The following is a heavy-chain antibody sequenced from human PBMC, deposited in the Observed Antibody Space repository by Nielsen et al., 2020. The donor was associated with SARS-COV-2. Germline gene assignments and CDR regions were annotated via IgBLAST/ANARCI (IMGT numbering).Heavy chain of an antibody. CDR1: GYSFISYG. CDR2: ISVYNGNT. CDR3: ARDLLGAAYYDILTGYSDWFDP. V-gene: IGHV1-18*01. D-gene: IGHD3-9*01. J-gene: IGHJ5*02. Sequence: ASVKVSCKASGYSFISYGISWVRQAPGQGLEWMGWISVYNGNTNYAQKFQGRVTMTTDTSTSTAYMELRSLRSDDTAVYYCARDLLGAAYYDILTGYSDWFDPWGQGTLVTVSS.